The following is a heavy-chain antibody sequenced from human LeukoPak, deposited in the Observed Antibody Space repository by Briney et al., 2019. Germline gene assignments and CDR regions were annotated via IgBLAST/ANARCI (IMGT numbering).Heavy chain of an antibody. D-gene: IGHD6-19*01. Sequence: SVKVSCKASGYTFTGYYMHWVRQAPGQGLEWMGGIIPIFGTANYAQKFQGRVTITADESTSTAYMELSSLRSDDTAVYYCAREAVVSSGWYYYFDYWGQGTLVTVSS. CDR1: GYTFTGYY. CDR3: AREAVVSSGWYYYFDY. J-gene: IGHJ4*02. CDR2: IIPIFGTA. V-gene: IGHV1-69*13.